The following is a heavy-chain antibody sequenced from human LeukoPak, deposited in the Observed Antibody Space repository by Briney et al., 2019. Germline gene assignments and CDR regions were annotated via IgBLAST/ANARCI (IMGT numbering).Heavy chain of an antibody. J-gene: IGHJ4*02. CDR1: VGSMSSSNW. D-gene: IGHD4-17*01. CDR2: IYHSGST. V-gene: IGHV4-4*02. CDR3: ARGQVGTVTVDY. Sequence: PSETLSLTCAVSVGSMSSSNWSSWVRQRPGKVLEWIGEIYHSGSTNYNPSLKSRVTISVDKSKNQFSLKLSSVTAADTAVYYCARGQVGTVTVDYWGQGTLVTVSS.